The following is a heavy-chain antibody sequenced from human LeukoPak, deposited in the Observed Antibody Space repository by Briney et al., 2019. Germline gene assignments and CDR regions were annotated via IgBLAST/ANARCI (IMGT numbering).Heavy chain of an antibody. CDR1: GLTFSSYW. CDR2: ISGSGGST. CDR3: AKDRHSSGWYSYDAFDI. D-gene: IGHD6-19*01. V-gene: IGHV3-23*01. Sequence: GGSLRLSCAASGLTFSSYWMSWVRQAPGKGLEWVSAISGSGGSTYYADSVKGRFTISRDNSKNTLYLQMNSLRAEDTAVYYCAKDRHSSGWYSYDAFDIWGQGTMVTVSS. J-gene: IGHJ3*02.